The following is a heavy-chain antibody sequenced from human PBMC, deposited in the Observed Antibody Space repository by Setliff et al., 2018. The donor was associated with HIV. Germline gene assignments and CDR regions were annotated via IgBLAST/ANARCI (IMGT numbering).Heavy chain of an antibody. CDR2: IWYDGTNK. J-gene: IGHJ4*02. CDR1: GFTFDRYW. CDR3: ARAYDSSGYYYYFDY. V-gene: IGHV3-33*08. D-gene: IGHD3-22*01. Sequence: GGSLRLSCAASGFTFDRYWMHWVRQAPGKGLEWVVVIWYDGTNKYYADSVKGRFTVSRDNAKNSLYLQMNSLRAEDTALYYCARAYDSSGYYYYFDYWGQGTLVTVSS.